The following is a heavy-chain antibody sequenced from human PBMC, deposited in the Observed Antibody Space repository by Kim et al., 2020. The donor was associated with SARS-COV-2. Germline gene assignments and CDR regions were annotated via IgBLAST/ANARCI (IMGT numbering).Heavy chain of an antibody. D-gene: IGHD4-17*01. CDR1: GYYINSGYY. CDR3: VSAFPAYGDYFGYNYF. CDR2: IYHRGNT. Sequence: SETLSLTCSVSGYYINSGYYWGWIRQSPGKGLEWIGSIYHRGNTHYNPSLENRVFISVDMSKNQFSLTLKSVTAADTSTYYCVSAFPAYGDYFGYNYF. V-gene: IGHV4-38-2*02. J-gene: IGHJ2*01.